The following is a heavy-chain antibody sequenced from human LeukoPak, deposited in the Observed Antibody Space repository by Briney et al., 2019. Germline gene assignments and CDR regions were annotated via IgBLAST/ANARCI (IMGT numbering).Heavy chain of an antibody. CDR3: ARGYYDFWGGYFGGEYYYYGMDV. CDR1: GYTFTSYD. V-gene: IGHV1-8*01. J-gene: IGHJ6*02. D-gene: IGHD3-3*01. CDR2: MNPNSGNT. Sequence: ASVKVSCKASGYTFTSYDINWVRQATGQGLEWMGWMNPNSGNTGYAQKFQGRVTMTRNTSISTAYMELSSLRSEDTAVYYCARGYYDFWGGYFGGEYYYYGMDVWGQGTTVTVSS.